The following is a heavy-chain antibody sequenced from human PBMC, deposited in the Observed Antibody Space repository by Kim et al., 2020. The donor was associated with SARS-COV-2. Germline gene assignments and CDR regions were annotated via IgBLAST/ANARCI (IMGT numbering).Heavy chain of an antibody. D-gene: IGHD3-10*01. CDR2: INAANGDT. Sequence: ASVKVSCKGSGYTFSSNAMHWVRQAPGQRLEWMGYINAANGDTKYSQKFQDRVTITRDTSASTDYMDLSSLRSEDTAVYFCARATGSGAYLIDYWGQGTLVHGSS. CDR1: GYTFSSNA. J-gene: IGHJ4*02. V-gene: IGHV1-3*01. CDR3: ARATGSGAYLIDY.